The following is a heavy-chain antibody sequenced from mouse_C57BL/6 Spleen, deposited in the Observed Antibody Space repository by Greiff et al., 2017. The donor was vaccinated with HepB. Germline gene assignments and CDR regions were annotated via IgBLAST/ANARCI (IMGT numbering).Heavy chain of an antibody. CDR1: GFTFSDYY. CDR2: ISNGGGST. Sequence: EVQVVESGGGLVQPGGSLKLSCAASGFTFSDYYMYWVRQTPEKRLEWVAYISNGGGSTYYPDTVKGRFTISRDNAKNTLYLQMSRLKSEDTAMYYCARPIYYDYEAWFAYWGQGTLVTVSA. J-gene: IGHJ3*01. V-gene: IGHV5-12*01. CDR3: ARPIYYDYEAWFAY. D-gene: IGHD2-4*01.